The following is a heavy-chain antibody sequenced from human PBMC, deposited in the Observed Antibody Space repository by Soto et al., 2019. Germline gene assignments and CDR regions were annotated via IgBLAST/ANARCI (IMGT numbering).Heavy chain of an antibody. V-gene: IGHV1-69*13. Sequence: SVKVSCKASGGTFSSYAISWVRQAPGQGLEWMGGIIPIFGTANYAQKFQGRVTITADESTSTAYMELSSLRSEDAAVYYCASDPRDYYDSSAPRGAFDIWGQGTMVTVSS. D-gene: IGHD3-22*01. CDR1: GGTFSSYA. CDR3: ASDPRDYYDSSAPRGAFDI. CDR2: IIPIFGTA. J-gene: IGHJ3*02.